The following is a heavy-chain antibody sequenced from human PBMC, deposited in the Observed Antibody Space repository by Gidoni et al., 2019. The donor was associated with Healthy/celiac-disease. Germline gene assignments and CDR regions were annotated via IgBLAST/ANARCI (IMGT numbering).Heavy chain of an antibody. CDR3: ARAAPISGFDY. V-gene: IGHV3-13*01. J-gene: IGHJ4*02. CDR2: IGTAGDT. D-gene: IGHD1-26*01. Sequence: EVQLVESGGGLVQPGGSLRLSCAASGFTFSSYDIHWVRQATGKGLEWVSAIGTAGDTYYPGDVKGRFTIARENAKNSLYLQMNSLRAGETAVYYCARAAPISGFDYWGQGTLVTVSS. CDR1: GFTFSSYD.